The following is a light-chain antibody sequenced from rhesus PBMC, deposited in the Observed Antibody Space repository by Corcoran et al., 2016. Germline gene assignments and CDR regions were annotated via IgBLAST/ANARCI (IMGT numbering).Light chain of an antibody. J-gene: IGKJ4*01. CDR3: LQHNSYPLT. Sequence: DIQMTQSPSSLSASVGDTVTITCRASQSISSYLNWFQPKQGKAHKLLIYAASSLESRVPSRFSGSGSGTDLTLTISSMQPEDFAVDYCLQHNSYPLTFGGGTKVELK. V-gene: IGKV1-28*03. CDR1: QSISSY. CDR2: AAS.